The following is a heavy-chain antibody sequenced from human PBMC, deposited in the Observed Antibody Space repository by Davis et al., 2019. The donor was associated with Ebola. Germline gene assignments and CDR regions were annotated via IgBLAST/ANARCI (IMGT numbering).Heavy chain of an antibody. CDR2: ISAYNGNT. J-gene: IGHJ5*02. D-gene: IGHD5-12*01. CDR3: ARVRPRVATEIDP. Sequence: ASVKVSCKASGYTFTSYAMHWVRQAPGQRLEWMGWISAYNGNTNYAQKLQGRVTMTTDTSTSTAYMELRSLRSEDTAVYYCARVRPRVATEIDPWGQGTLVTVSS. V-gene: IGHV1-18*01. CDR1: GYTFTSYA.